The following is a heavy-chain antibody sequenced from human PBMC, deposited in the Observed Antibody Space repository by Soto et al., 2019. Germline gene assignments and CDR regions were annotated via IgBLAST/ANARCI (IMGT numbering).Heavy chain of an antibody. J-gene: IGHJ4*02. CDR1: GGTFSSYT. Sequence: SVKVSCKASGGTFSSYTISWVRQAPGQGLGWMGRIIPILGIANYAQKFQGRVTITADKSTSTAYMELSSLRSEDTAVYYCAGVDTGGCSDYGGQGTLVTVSS. CDR2: IIPILGIA. D-gene: IGHD5-18*01. V-gene: IGHV1-69*02. CDR3: AGVDTGGCSDY.